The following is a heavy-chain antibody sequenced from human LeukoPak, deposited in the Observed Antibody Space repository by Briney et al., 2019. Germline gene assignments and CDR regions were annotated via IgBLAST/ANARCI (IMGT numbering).Heavy chain of an antibody. Sequence: GSLRLSCVASEFTFSDYAMSWVRQAPGKGLEWVSAITGSGGSTYYADSVKGRFTISRDNSKNTLYLQMNSLSAEDTAVYYCARNGFDSSTDAFDIWGQGTVVTVSS. J-gene: IGHJ3*02. CDR2: ITGSGGST. CDR3: ARNGFDSSTDAFDI. D-gene: IGHD3-22*01. CDR1: EFTFSDYA. V-gene: IGHV3-23*01.